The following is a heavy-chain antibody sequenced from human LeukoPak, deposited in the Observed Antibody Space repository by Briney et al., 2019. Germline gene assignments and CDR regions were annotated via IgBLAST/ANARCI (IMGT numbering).Heavy chain of an antibody. CDR3: ARLSGSYFGLDY. D-gene: IGHD1-26*01. Sequence: GGSLRLSCAASGFTFSSYSMNWVRQAPGKGLVWVSSISSSSSYIYYADSVKGRFTISRDNAKNSLYLQMNSLRAEDTAVYYCARLSGSYFGLDYWGQGTLVTVSS. V-gene: IGHV3-21*01. CDR2: ISSSSSYI. CDR1: GFTFSSYS. J-gene: IGHJ4*02.